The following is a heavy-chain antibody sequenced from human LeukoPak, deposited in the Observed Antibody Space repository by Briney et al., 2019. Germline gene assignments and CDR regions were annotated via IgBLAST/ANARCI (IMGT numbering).Heavy chain of an antibody. CDR1: GFTFSSYW. CDR2: IKQDGSEK. CDR3: ARDGETVYYDISTGYQSSSYYGMDV. Sequence: QPGGSLRLSCAASGFTFSSYWMSWVRQAPGKGLEWVANIKQDGSEKYYVDSVKGRFTISRDNAKNSLYLQMNSLRAEDTAVYYCARDGETVYYDISTGYQSSSYYGMDVWGQGTTVTVSS. J-gene: IGHJ6*02. D-gene: IGHD3-9*01. V-gene: IGHV3-7*01.